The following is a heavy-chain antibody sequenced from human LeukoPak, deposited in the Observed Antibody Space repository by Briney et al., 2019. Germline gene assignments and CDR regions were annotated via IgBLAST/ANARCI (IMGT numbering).Heavy chain of an antibody. Sequence: PSETLSLTCTVSGGSISSGDYYWSWIRQPPGKGLEWIGYIYYSGSTYYNPSLKSRVTISVDTSKNQFSLKLSSVTAADTAVYYCTREVHCSSTSCYDAFDIWGQGTMVTVSS. D-gene: IGHD2-2*01. J-gene: IGHJ3*02. CDR3: TREVHCSSTSCYDAFDI. CDR1: GGSISSGDYY. V-gene: IGHV4-30-4*08. CDR2: IYYSGST.